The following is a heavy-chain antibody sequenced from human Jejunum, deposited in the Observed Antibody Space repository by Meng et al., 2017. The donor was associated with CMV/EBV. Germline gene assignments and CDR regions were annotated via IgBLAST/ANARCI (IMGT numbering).Heavy chain of an antibody. D-gene: IGHD5-12*01. CDR1: GFSFSTYA. V-gene: IGHV3-23*01. Sequence: SGFSFSTYALIWVRQAPGKGLEWISGISTGGGAIYYAKSVEGRFTVSRDNSKDTLYLQMNSLRAEDTAVYYCAKNYADIVIPAFDYWGQGTLVTVS. J-gene: IGHJ4*02. CDR3: AKNYADIVIPAFDY. CDR2: ISTGGGAI.